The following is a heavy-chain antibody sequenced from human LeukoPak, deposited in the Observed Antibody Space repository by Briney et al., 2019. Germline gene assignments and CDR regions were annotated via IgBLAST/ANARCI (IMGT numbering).Heavy chain of an antibody. J-gene: IGHJ5*02. CDR2: IYYSGST. V-gene: IGHV4-59*12. Sequence: PSETLSLTCTVSGGSISSYYWSWIRQPPGKGLGWIGYIYYSGSTNYNPSLKSRVTISVDTSKNQFSLKLSSVTAADTAVYYCARGHGDYYWNWFDPWGQGTLVTVSS. D-gene: IGHD4-17*01. CDR1: GGSISSYY. CDR3: ARGHGDYYWNWFDP.